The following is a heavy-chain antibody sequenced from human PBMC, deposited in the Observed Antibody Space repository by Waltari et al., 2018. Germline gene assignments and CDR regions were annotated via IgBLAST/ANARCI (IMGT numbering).Heavy chain of an antibody. CDR2: NYHSGRT. Sequence: QVQLQESGPGLVKPSGTLSLTCAVSGGSISSSNWWSWVRQPPGKGLEWIGENYHSGRTNYNPSRKGRVTRSVDKSKNQFSLKLSSGTAADTAVYYCASLSPNYVTEYFDYWGQGTLVTVSS. CDR3: ASLSPNYVTEYFDY. J-gene: IGHJ4*02. CDR1: GGSISSSNW. V-gene: IGHV4-4*02. D-gene: IGHD4-4*01.